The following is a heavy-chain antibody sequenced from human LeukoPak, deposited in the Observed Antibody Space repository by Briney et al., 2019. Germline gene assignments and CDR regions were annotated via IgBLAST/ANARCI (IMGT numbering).Heavy chain of an antibody. Sequence: GGSLRLSCAASGFTFSSYWMHWVRQAPGKGLVWVSRINSDGSSTSYADSVKGRFTISRDNAKNTLYLQMNSLRAEDTAVYYCARVTYGSGTYGAFDYWGQGTLVTVSS. CDR2: INSDGSST. CDR1: GFTFSSYW. D-gene: IGHD3-10*01. CDR3: ARVTYGSGTYGAFDY. J-gene: IGHJ4*02. V-gene: IGHV3-74*01.